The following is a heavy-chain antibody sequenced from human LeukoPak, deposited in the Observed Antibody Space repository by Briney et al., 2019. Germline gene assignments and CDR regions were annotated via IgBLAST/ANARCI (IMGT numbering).Heavy chain of an antibody. CDR3: ARQVEDIVVVVAATPHYGMDV. D-gene: IGHD2-15*01. J-gene: IGHJ6*04. V-gene: IGHV5-10-1*01. Sequence: GGSLRISCKGSGYNFTSYWISWVRQMPGKGLEWMGRIDPSDSYTNYSPSFQGHVTISADKSISTAYLQWSSLKASDTAMYYCARQVEDIVVVVAATPHYGMDVWGKGTTVTVSS. CDR2: IDPSDSYT. CDR1: GYNFTSYW.